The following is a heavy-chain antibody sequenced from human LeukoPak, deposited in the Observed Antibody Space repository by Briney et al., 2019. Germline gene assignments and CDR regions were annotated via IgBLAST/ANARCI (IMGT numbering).Heavy chain of an antibody. CDR2: ISGSGGGT. D-gene: IGHD5-12*01. V-gene: IGHV3-23*01. J-gene: IGHJ4*02. CDR3: ARMSRGVVATIGVFDY. CDR1: GVTFSSYV. Sequence: GGSLRLSCEASGVTFSSYVMSWVRQAPGKGPEWVSGISGSGGGTCYADSVKGRFAISRDNSKNTLYLQMNSLRAEDTAVYYCARMSRGVVATIGVFDYWGREPWSPSPQ.